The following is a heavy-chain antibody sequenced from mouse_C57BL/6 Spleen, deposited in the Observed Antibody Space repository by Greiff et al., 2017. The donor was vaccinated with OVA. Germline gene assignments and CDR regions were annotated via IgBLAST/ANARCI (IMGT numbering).Heavy chain of an antibody. D-gene: IGHD2-5*01. CDR2: IDPSDSYT. CDR1: GYTFTSYW. CDR3: SRLAYYSNPYFDY. V-gene: IGHV1-50*01. J-gene: IGHJ2*01. Sequence: QVQLQQSGAELVKPGASVKLSCKASGYTFTSYWMQWVKQRPGQGLEWIGEIDPSDSYTNYNQKFKGKATLTVDTSSSTAYMQLSSLTSEDSAVYDCSRLAYYSNPYFDYWGQGTTLTVSS.